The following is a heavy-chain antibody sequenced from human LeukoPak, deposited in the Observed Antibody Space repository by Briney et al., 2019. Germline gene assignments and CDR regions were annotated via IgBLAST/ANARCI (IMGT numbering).Heavy chain of an antibody. CDR2: INNPGTGT. J-gene: IGHJ4*02. CDR3: ARGSGGFDY. CDR1: GFTFSSYW. Sequence: GGSLRLSCAASGFTFSSYWMHWVRQVPGKGLVWVAHINNPGTGTTYADAVKGRFTISRDNAKNTLYLQMNSLRADDTAMYYCARGSGGFDYWGQGTLITVSS. D-gene: IGHD3-3*01. V-gene: IGHV3-74*01.